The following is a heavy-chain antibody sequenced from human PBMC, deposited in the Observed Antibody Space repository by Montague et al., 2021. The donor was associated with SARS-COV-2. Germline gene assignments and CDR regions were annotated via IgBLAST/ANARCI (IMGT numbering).Heavy chain of an antibody. Sequence: SETLSLTCTVSGGSISSNNYYWDWIRQPPGKVLEWIGSIYDSGSTYYNPSLKSRVTISVVTSKNHFSLKLNSVTAADTAVYYCARRGRKLLPVATTSGVFDIWGQGTMVTVSS. CDR3: ARRGRKLLPVATTSGVFDI. CDR2: IYDSGST. J-gene: IGHJ3*02. V-gene: IGHV4-39*02. CDR1: GGSISSNNYY. D-gene: IGHD5-12*01.